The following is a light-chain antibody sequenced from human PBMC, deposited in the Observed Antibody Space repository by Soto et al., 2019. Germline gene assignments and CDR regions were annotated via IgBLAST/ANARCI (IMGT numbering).Light chain of an antibody. J-gene: IGKJ2*01. CDR3: QQYGSSPYT. V-gene: IGKV3-20*01. CDR2: DAS. CDR1: QSVSSNF. Sequence: EIVLTQSPGTLSLSPGERATLSCRASQSVSSNFLAWYQQKPGQAPRLLIYDASSRATGIPDRFSGSGSGTDFSVIISRLEPEDFAVYYCQQYGSSPYTFGQGTKLEIK.